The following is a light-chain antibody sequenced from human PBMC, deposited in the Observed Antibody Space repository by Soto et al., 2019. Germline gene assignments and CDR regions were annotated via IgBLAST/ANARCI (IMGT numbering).Light chain of an antibody. V-gene: IGKV3-20*01. CDR3: QQCGGSPLFS. CDR1: QAVSSN. J-gene: IGKJ3*01. CDR2: AAS. Sequence: VLTKSQGTLSLSPGARATLSCRASQAVSSNLAWYQQKPGQAPRLLIYAASTRAAGIPDRFSGSGSGTGFTLTITSLQSEDSAVYYCQQCGGSPLFSFGPGTKVDI.